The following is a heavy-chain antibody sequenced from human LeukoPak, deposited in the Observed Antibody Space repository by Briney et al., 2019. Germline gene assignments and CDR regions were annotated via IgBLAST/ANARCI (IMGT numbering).Heavy chain of an antibody. CDR3: ARGYSSSWAFDY. Sequence: ASVKVSCKASGYTFTGYDITWVRQAPGQGLEWMGWISAYNGNTNYAQKFQGRVTMTTDTSTSTAYMELRSLRSDDTAVYYCARGYSSSWAFDYWGQGTLVTVSS. CDR1: GYTFTGYD. D-gene: IGHD6-13*01. V-gene: IGHV1-18*01. J-gene: IGHJ4*02. CDR2: ISAYNGNT.